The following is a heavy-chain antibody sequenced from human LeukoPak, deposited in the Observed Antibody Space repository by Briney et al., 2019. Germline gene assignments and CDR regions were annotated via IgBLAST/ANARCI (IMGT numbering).Heavy chain of an antibody. CDR1: GGSFSGYY. CDR2: INHSGST. CDR3: ARSTSDFYDILTGYLYYFDY. J-gene: IGHJ4*02. D-gene: IGHD3-9*01. V-gene: IGHV4-34*01. Sequence: SETLSLTCAVYGGSFSGYYWSWIRQPPGKGLEWIGEINHSGSTNCNPSLKSRVTISVDTSKNQFSLKLSSVTAADTAVYYCARSTSDFYDILTGYLYYFDYWGQGTLVTVSS.